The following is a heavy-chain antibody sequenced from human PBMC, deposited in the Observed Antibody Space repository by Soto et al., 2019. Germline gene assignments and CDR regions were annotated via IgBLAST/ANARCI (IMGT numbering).Heavy chain of an antibody. CDR3: TRVISGSSGLFDY. J-gene: IGHJ4*02. D-gene: IGHD1-26*01. V-gene: IGHV3-30*03. CDR2: ISKDGSKK. Sequence: GGSLRLSCAASGFAFSSYGMHWVRQAPGKGLEWVAVISKDGSKKYYAASVKGRFTISRDNAKNTLYLQMDSLRAEDTALYYCTRVISGSSGLFDYWGQGTLVTV. CDR1: GFAFSSYG.